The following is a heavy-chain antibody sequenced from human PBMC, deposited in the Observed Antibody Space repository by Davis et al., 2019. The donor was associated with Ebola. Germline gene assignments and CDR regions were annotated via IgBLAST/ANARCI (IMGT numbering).Heavy chain of an antibody. V-gene: IGHV1-46*01. D-gene: IGHD1-26*01. CDR1: GYTFTSYY. J-gene: IGHJ3*02. Sequence: ASVKVSCKASGYTFTSYYMHWVRQAPGQGLEWMGIINPSGGSTSYAQKFQGRVTMTRDTSTSTVYMELSSLRSEDTAVYYCATLGGIGIVGATDAFDIWGQGTMVTVSS. CDR3: ATLGGIGIVGATDAFDI. CDR2: INPSGGST.